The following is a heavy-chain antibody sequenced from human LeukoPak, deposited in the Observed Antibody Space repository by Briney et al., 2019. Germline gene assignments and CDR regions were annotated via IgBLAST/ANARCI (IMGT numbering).Heavy chain of an antibody. Sequence: GSLRLSCAASGFTFSSYAMSWVRQAPGKGLEWIGSIYHSGSTYYNPSLKSRVTISVDTSKNQFSLKLSSVTAADTAVYYCARNLTMVRGTQYYFDYWGQGTLVTVSS. D-gene: IGHD3-10*01. CDR1: GFTFSSYA. CDR3: ARNLTMVRGTQYYFDY. J-gene: IGHJ4*02. V-gene: IGHV4-38-2*01. CDR2: IYHSGST.